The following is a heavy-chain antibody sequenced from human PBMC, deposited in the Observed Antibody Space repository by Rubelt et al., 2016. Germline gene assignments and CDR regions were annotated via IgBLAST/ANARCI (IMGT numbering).Heavy chain of an antibody. J-gene: IGHJ4*02. CDR1: GGSISSYY. D-gene: IGHD3-10*01. CDR2: IYYSGST. Sequence: QVQLQESGPGLVRPSETLSLTCTVSGGSISSYYWSWIRQPPGKGLEWIGYIYYSGSTSYNPSLKSRVTISEDTSQNQFSRKMSVVTAADTAVYYCARLVNLRGVSNLYFDYWGQGTLVAVSS. V-gene: IGHV4-59*08. CDR3: ARLVNLRGVSNLYFDY.